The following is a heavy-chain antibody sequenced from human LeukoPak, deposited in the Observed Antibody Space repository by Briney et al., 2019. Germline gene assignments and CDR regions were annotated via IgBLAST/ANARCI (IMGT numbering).Heavy chain of an antibody. CDR1: GYTFTSYG. J-gene: IGHJ4*02. D-gene: IGHD4-17*01. V-gene: IGHV1-18*01. CDR3: ARLGGWAYRDYLQEAFDY. Sequence: ASVKVSCKASGYTFTSYGISWVRQAPGQGLEWMGWISAYNGNTNYAQKLQGRVTMTTDTSTSTAYMELRSLRSDDTAVYYCARLGGWAYRDYLQEAFDYWGQGTLVTVSS. CDR2: ISAYNGNT.